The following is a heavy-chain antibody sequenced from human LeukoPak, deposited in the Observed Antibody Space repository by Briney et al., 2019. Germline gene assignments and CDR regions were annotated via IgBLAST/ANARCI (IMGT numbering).Heavy chain of an antibody. J-gene: IGHJ4*02. V-gene: IGHV3-30*02. CDR3: AKSRHMVRGVTPFDY. CDR1: GFTFSSYG. D-gene: IGHD3-10*01. CDR2: IRYDGSNK. Sequence: PGGSLRLSCAASGFTFSSYGMHWVRQAPGKGLEWVAFIRYDGSNKYYADSVKGRFTISRDNSKNTLYLQMNSLRAEETAVYYCAKSRHMVRGVTPFDYWGQGTLVTVSS.